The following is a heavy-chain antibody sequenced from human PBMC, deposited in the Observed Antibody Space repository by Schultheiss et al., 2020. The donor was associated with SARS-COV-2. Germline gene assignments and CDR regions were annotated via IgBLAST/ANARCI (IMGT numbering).Heavy chain of an antibody. V-gene: IGHV3-23*01. CDR2: ISGSGGST. D-gene: IGHD6-6*01. Sequence: GGSLRLSCAASGFTFSSYAMSWVRQAPGKGLEWVSAISGSGGSTYYADSVKGRFTISRDNSKNTLYLQMNSLRAEDTAVYYCAKGIEYSSSSDNYYYYGMDVWGQGTTVTVSS. CDR3: AKGIEYSSSSDNYYYYGMDV. J-gene: IGHJ6*02. CDR1: GFTFSSYA.